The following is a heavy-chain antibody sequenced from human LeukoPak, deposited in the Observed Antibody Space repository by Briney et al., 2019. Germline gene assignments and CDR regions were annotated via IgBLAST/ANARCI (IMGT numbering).Heavy chain of an antibody. CDR3: AKGGYYTLYYYYYYYMDV. D-gene: IGHD3-3*01. CDR1: GYTFTGYY. Sequence: GASVKVSCKASGYTFTGYYMHWVRQAPGQGLEWMGWINPNSGGTNYAQKFQGRVTMTRDTSISTAYMELSRLRSDDTAVYYCAKGGYYTLYYYYYYYMDVWGKGTTVTVSS. J-gene: IGHJ6*03. CDR2: INPNSGGT. V-gene: IGHV1-2*02.